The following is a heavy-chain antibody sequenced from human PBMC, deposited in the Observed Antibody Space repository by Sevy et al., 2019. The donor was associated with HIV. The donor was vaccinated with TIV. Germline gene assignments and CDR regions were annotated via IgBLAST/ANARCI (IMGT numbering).Heavy chain of an antibody. V-gene: IGHV3-72*01. CDR1: GFTFSDHY. D-gene: IGHD6-13*01. CDR2: TRNKADSYTT. CDR3: ATHAGIAAAGRVFDY. Sequence: GESRKISCAASGFTFSDHYMEWVRQAPGKGLEWVGRTRNKADSYTTEYAASVKGRFTISRDDSKNSLYLQMNSLKTEDTAGYYCATHAGIAAAGRVFDYWGQGSLVTVSS. J-gene: IGHJ4*02.